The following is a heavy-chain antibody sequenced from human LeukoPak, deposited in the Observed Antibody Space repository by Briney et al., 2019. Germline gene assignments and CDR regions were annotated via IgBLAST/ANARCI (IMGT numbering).Heavy chain of an antibody. D-gene: IGHD3-10*01. CDR1: GVSISSGSYY. Sequence: SETLSLTCTVSGVSISSGSYYWGWICQPPGKGLEWIGSIYYSGSAYYNPSLKSRVTMSVDTSKNQFSLKLSSVTAADTAVYYCARGTMVRGVIIRDWGQGTLVTVSS. V-gene: IGHV4-39*07. CDR3: ARGTMVRGVIIRD. CDR2: IYYSGSA. J-gene: IGHJ4*02.